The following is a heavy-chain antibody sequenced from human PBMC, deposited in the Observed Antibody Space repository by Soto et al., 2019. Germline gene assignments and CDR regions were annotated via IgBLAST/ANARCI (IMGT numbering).Heavy chain of an antibody. Sequence: QLQLVQSGAEVKKPGSSVKVSCKASGGTFSNYSITWVRQAPGQGLECMGRITPILDIANYAQKFQGRVTITADKSTTTAYMELSSLRSEDTALYYCASTYCGGDCYSLYWGQGTLFTVSS. J-gene: IGHJ4*02. D-gene: IGHD2-21*02. V-gene: IGHV1-69*02. CDR2: ITPILDIA. CDR1: GGTFSNYS. CDR3: ASTYCGGDCYSLY.